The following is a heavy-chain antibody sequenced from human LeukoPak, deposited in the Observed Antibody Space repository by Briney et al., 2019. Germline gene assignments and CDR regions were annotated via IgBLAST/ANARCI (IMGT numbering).Heavy chain of an antibody. Sequence: SETLSLTCAVYGGSFSGYYWSWIRQPPGKGLEWIGEINHSGSTNYNPSLKSRVTISVDTSKNQFSLKLSSVTAADTAVYYCASRPLMVRGLTHTYYFDYWGQGTLVTVSS. CDR3: ASRPLMVRGLTHTYYFDY. V-gene: IGHV4-34*01. D-gene: IGHD3-10*01. J-gene: IGHJ4*02. CDR2: INHSGST. CDR1: GGSFSGYY.